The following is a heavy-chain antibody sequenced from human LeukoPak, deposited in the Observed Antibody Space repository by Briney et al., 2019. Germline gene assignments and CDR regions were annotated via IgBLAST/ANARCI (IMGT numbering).Heavy chain of an antibody. CDR2: IYHSGST. CDR3: ARDQLSSSAFDY. V-gene: IGHV4-38-2*02. D-gene: IGHD6-13*01. CDR1: GYSISSGYY. Sequence: SETLSLTCTVSGYSISSGYYWGWIRQPPGKGLEWIGSIYHSGSTYYNPSLKSRVTISVDTSKNQFSLKLSSVTAADTAVYYCARDQLSSSAFDYWGQGTLVTVSS. J-gene: IGHJ4*02.